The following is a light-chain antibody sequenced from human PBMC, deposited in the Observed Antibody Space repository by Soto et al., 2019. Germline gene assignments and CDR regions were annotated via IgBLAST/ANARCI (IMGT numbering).Light chain of an antibody. CDR1: SSDGDDYKD. CDR3: SSYTETSTV. CDR2: EVT. Sequence: QSALTQPASVSGSPGQSITISCTGISSDGDDYKDVSWYQQHPGKAPKLMIYEVTYPPSGVSNRFSGSKSGNTAALAISGLQAEDGADYYCSSYTETSTVFGTGTKLPVL. V-gene: IGLV2-14*01. J-gene: IGLJ1*01.